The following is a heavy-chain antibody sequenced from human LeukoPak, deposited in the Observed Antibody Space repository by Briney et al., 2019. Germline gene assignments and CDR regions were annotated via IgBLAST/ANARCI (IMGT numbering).Heavy chain of an antibody. D-gene: IGHD2-2*01. Sequence: GGSLRLSCAASGFTVSSNYMSWVRQAPGKGLEWVSFIYAGGDTKYADSVQGRFTISRDNFQNTLFLQMNSLRVEDTAMYYCARWYCSSITCYYDYWGQGTLVTVSS. J-gene: IGHJ4*02. CDR3: ARWYCSSITCYYDY. CDR1: GFTVSSNY. V-gene: IGHV3-53*01. CDR2: IYAGGDT.